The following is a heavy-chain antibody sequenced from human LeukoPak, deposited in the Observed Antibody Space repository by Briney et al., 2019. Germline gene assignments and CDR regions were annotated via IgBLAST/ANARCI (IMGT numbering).Heavy chain of an antibody. CDR2: IYRGGST. V-gene: IGHV3-53*01. CDR1: GFTVSSNY. D-gene: IGHD6-19*01. J-gene: IGHJ6*03. CDR3: ARASGWSAYYYMDV. Sequence: GGSLRLSCAASGFTVSSNYMSWVRQSPGKGLGGVAVIYRGGSTYYADSVKGRFTIFRDNSKNTLYLQMNSLGAEDTAVYYCARASGWSAYYYMDVWGKGTTVTVSS.